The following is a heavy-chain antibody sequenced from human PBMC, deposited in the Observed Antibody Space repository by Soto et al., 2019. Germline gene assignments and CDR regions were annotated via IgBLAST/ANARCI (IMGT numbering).Heavy chain of an antibody. V-gene: IGHV3-48*01. D-gene: IGHD1-1*01. Sequence: GGSLRLSCAASGFTFSSYSMNWVRQAPGKGLEWVSYISSSSTIYYADSVKGRFTISRDNAKNSLYLQMNSLRAEDTAVYCCARDLLNWNDNGAFDISGQGTMVTVSS. CDR3: ARDLLNWNDNGAFDI. CDR2: ISSSSTI. J-gene: IGHJ3*02. CDR1: GFTFSSYS.